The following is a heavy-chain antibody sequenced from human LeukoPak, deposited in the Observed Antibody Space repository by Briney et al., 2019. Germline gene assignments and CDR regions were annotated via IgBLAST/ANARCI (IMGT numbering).Heavy chain of an antibody. Sequence: PGGSLRLSCAASGFTFSSYAMHWVRQAPGKGPEWVAVISYDGSNKYYADSVKGRFTISRDNSKNTLYLQMNSLRAEDTAVYYCARDFGTAAGLDYWGQGTLVTVSS. V-gene: IGHV3-30*04. CDR2: ISYDGSNK. CDR3: ARDFGTAAGLDY. J-gene: IGHJ4*02. D-gene: IGHD6-13*01. CDR1: GFTFSSYA.